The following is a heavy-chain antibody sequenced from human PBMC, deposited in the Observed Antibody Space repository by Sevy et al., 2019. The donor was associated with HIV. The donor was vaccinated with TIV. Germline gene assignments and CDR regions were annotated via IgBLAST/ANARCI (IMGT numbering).Heavy chain of an antibody. CDR1: GFTFGDHY. CDR2: IRNKVKSYTT. D-gene: IGHD1-26*01. Sequence: GGSLRLSCVASGFTFGDHYMDWVRQAPGKGLEWVGRIRNKVKSYTTEYAASVKGRFIVSRDDSKKSLYLQMNSLKTEATAVYYCAAVGASRGYFDIWGRGTLVTVSS. CDR3: AAVGASRGYFDI. J-gene: IGHJ2*01. V-gene: IGHV3-72*01.